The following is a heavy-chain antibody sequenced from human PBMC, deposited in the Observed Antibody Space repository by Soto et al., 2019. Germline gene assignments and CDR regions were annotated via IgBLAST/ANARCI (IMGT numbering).Heavy chain of an antibody. Sequence: EVQLVESGGGLAQPGRSLRLSCAASGFIFDEYAMHWVRQVPGKGLEWVSTVSWNSATIAYADAVKGRFIIARVSATNSLYLQMSSLRPEDTAFYYCAKGGASRVDALDVWGQGTLVTVSS. D-gene: IGHD3-16*01. CDR1: GFIFDEYA. CDR2: VSWNSATI. J-gene: IGHJ3*01. V-gene: IGHV3-9*01. CDR3: AKGGASRVDALDV.